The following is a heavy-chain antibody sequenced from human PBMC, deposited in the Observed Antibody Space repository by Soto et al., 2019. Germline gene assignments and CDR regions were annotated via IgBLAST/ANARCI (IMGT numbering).Heavy chain of an antibody. D-gene: IGHD5-12*01. Sequence: QVQQVQSGAEVKKPGASVKVSCKASGYIFTNYYMHWVRQAPGQGFEWMGIINPSGDETTYAQKFQGSLTMTRDTSTSTVYMELSSLRSEDTAVYYCARMSWPNNWFDPWGQGTLVTVSS. V-gene: IGHV1-46*01. CDR2: INPSGDET. CDR1: GYIFTNYY. CDR3: ARMSWPNNWFDP. J-gene: IGHJ5*02.